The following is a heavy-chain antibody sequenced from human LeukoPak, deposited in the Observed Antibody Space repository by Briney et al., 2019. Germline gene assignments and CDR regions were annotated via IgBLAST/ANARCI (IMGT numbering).Heavy chain of an antibody. Sequence: SETLSLTCTVSGGSISSYYWSWIRQPPGKGLEWIGYIYYSGSTNYNPSLKSRVTISVDTSKNQFSLKLSSVTAADTAVYYCARAAATVTESWYFDYWGQGTLVTVSS. CDR2: IYYSGST. CDR1: GGSISSYY. CDR3: ARAAATVTESWYFDY. J-gene: IGHJ4*02. D-gene: IGHD4-17*01. V-gene: IGHV4-59*01.